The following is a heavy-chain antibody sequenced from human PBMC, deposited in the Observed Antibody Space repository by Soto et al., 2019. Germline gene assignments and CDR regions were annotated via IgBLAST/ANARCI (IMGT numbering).Heavy chain of an antibody. V-gene: IGHV3-21*01. D-gene: IGHD3-10*01. J-gene: IGHJ4*02. CDR1: GFTFSSYS. Sequence: EVQLVESGGGLVKPGGSLRLSCAASGFTFSSYSMNWVRQAPGKGLEWVSSISSSSSYIYYADSVKGRFTISRDNAKNSLYLQMNSRRAEDTAVYYCASPAEQGSGSFDYWGQGTLVTVSS. CDR3: ASPAEQGSGSFDY. CDR2: ISSSSSYI.